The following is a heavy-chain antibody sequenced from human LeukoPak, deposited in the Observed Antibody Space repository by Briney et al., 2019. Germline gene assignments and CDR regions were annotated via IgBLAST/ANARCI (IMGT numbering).Heavy chain of an antibody. CDR1: GGSISSGDYS. D-gene: IGHD5-18*01. J-gene: IGHJ4*02. Sequence: PSETLSLTCTVSGGSISSGDYSWSWIRQPPGKGLEWIGYIYYSGSTYYNPSLKSRVTISVDTSKNQFSLKLSSVTAADTAVYYCAGSVDTAMVTFDYWGQGTLVTVSP. CDR3: AGSVDTAMVTFDY. CDR2: IYYSGST. V-gene: IGHV4-30-4*01.